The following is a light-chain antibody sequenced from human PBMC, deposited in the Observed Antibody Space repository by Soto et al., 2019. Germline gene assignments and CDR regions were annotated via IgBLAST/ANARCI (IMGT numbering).Light chain of an antibody. CDR3: QQLNSYLIT. CDR2: AAS. V-gene: IGKV1-17*01. J-gene: IGKJ5*01. CDR1: QGISTY. Sequence: DIQMTQSPSSLSESAGDRVTITCRASQGISTYLNWYQQKPGKAPKLLIYAASSLQSGVPSRFSGSGSETEFTLTISSLQPEDFATYYCQQLNSYLITFGQGTRLEIK.